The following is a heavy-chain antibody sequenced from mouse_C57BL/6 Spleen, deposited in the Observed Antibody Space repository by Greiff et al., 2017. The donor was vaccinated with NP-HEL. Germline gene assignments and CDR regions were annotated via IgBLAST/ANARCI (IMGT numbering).Heavy chain of an antibody. Sequence: QVQLQQPGAELVRPGSSVKLSCKASGYTFTSYWMHWVKQRPIQGLEWIGNIDPSDSETPYNQKFKDKATLTVDKSSSTAYMQLSSLTSEDSAVYYCARRGGYFDVWGTGTTVTVSS. CDR2: IDPSDSET. CDR1: GYTFTSYW. CDR3: ARRGGYFDV. V-gene: IGHV1-52*01. J-gene: IGHJ1*03.